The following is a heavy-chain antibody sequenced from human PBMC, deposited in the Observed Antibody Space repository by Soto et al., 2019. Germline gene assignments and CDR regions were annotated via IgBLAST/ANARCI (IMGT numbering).Heavy chain of an antibody. V-gene: IGHV3-30*18. CDR3: AKELSPYSDYYYGMDV. CDR1: GFTFSSYG. J-gene: IGHJ6*02. Sequence: GGSLRLSCAASGFTFSSYGMHWVRQAPGKGLEWVAVISYDGSNKYYADSVKGRFTISRDNSKNTLYLQMNSLRAEDTAVYYCAKELSPYSDYYYGMDVWGQGTTVTVSS. CDR2: ISYDGSNK. D-gene: IGHD4-4*01.